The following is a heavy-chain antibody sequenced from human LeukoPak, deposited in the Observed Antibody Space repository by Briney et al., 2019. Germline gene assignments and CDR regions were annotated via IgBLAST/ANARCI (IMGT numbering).Heavy chain of an antibody. CDR2: ISDRSNYI. J-gene: IGHJ4*02. V-gene: IGHV3-21*01. Sequence: GGSLRLSCAASGFSFSVYSMNWVRQAPGKGLEWVSHISDRSNYIFYTDSVKGRFTISRDNAKNSLYLQMNSLRAEDTAVYYCARDGAYSSSSYFDYWGQGTLVTVSS. D-gene: IGHD6-6*01. CDR1: GFSFSVYS. CDR3: ARDGAYSSSSYFDY.